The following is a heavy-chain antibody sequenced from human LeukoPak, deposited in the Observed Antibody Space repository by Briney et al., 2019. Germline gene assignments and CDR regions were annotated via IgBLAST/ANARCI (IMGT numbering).Heavy chain of an antibody. CDR3: ARGHMVRGVTVY. V-gene: IGHV1-8*02. D-gene: IGHD3-10*01. CDR2: MNPNSGNT. J-gene: IGHJ4*02. Sequence: ASVTVSCTASGCTFTGYYMHWVRQATGQGLEWMGWMNPNSGNTGYAQKFQGRVTMTRNTSISTAYMELSSLRSEDTAVYYCARGHMVRGVTVYWGQGTLVTVSS. CDR1: GCTFTGYY.